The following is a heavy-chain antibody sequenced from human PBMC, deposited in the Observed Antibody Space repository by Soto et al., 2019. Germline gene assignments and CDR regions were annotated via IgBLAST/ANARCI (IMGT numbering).Heavy chain of an antibody. CDR2: ISYDGSNK. CDR1: GFTFSSYG. J-gene: IGHJ4*02. D-gene: IGHD5-18*01. CDR3: AKDRRGYSYDSLDY. Sequence: QVQLVESGGGVVQPGRSLRLSCAASGFTFSSYGMHWVRQAPGKGLEWVAVISYDGSNKYYADSVKGRFTISRDNSKNPPYLQMNSLRAEDTAVYYCAKDRRGYSYDSLDYWGQGTLVTVSS. V-gene: IGHV3-30*18.